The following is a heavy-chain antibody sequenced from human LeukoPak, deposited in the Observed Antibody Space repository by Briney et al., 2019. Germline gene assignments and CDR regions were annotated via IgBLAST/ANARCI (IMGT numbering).Heavy chain of an antibody. V-gene: IGHV4-38-2*01. CDR1: GYSISSGYY. CDR2: IYHSGST. CDR3: ASLVLRFLEWLPRSYYYMDV. D-gene: IGHD3-3*01. Sequence: SETLSLTCAVSGYSISSGYYWGWIRQPPGKGLEWIGSIYHSGSTSYNPSLKSRVTISVDTSKNQFSLKLSSVTAADTAVYYCASLVLRFLEWLPRSYYYMDVWGKGTTVTVSS. J-gene: IGHJ6*03.